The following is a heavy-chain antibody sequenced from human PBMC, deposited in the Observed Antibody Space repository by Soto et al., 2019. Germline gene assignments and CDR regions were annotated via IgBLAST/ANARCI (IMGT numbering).Heavy chain of an antibody. CDR2: LSNTGRRT. V-gene: IGHV3-23*01. CDR1: VFPFGANA. D-gene: IGHD1-26*01. CDR3: ATEMGATQGPFDN. Sequence: PGGSLRLSCVVSVFPFGANAMSWVRQAPGKWLEWVSGLSNTGRRTSYADSVKGRFNISRDNSENTVYLQMNSLRVEDTAVYYCATEMGATQGPFDNWGQGXLVTVYS. J-gene: IGHJ4*02.